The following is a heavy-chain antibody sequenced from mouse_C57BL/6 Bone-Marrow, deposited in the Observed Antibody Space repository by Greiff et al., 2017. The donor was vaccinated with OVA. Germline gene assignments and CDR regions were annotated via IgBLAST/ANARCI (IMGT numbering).Heavy chain of an antibody. CDR2: INPSSGYT. V-gene: IGHV1-7*01. J-gene: IGHJ4*01. CDR3: AIYSNYDAMDY. CDR1: GYTFTSYW. D-gene: IGHD2-5*01. Sequence: VQLQQSGAELAKPGASVKLSCKASGYTFTSYWMHWVKQRPGQGLEWIGYINPSSGYTKYNQKFKDKATLTAYKSSSTAYMQLSSLTYEDSAVYYCAIYSNYDAMDYWGQGTSVTVSS.